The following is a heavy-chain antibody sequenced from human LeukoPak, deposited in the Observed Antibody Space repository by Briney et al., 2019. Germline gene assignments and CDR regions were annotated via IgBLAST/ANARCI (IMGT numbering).Heavy chain of an antibody. D-gene: IGHD5-18*01. J-gene: IGHJ4*02. CDR2: ISYDGSNK. Sequence: GGSLRLSCAASGFTFSSYAMHWVRQAPGKGLEWVAVISYDGSNKYYADSVKGRFTISRDNSKNTLYLQMNSLRAEDTAVYYCARLCGYSYGYGMRTRGYYFDYWGQGTLVTVSS. CDR3: ARLCGYSYGYGMRTRGYYFDY. V-gene: IGHV3-30*04. CDR1: GFTFSSYA.